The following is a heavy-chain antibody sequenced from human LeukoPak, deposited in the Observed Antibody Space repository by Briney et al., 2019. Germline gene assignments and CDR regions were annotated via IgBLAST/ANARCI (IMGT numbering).Heavy chain of an antibody. CDR2: IVVGSGNT. D-gene: IGHD2-2*01. V-gene: IGHV1-58*01. Sequence: ASVKVSCKASGFTFTSSAVQWVRQARGQRLEWIGWIVVGSGNTNYAQKFQERVTITRDMSTSTAYMELSSLRSEDTAVYYCAAARGYCSSTSCPPEGDAFDIWGQGTMVTVPS. CDR1: GFTFTSSA. J-gene: IGHJ3*02. CDR3: AAARGYCSSTSCPPEGDAFDI.